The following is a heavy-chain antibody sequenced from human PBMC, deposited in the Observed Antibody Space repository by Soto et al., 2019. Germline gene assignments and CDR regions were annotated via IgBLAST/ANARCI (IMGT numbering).Heavy chain of an antibody. CDR2: IKSKTDGGTT. V-gene: IGHV3-15*07. CDR1: GFTFSHAW. Sequence: GGSLRLSCAASGFTFSHAWMNWVRQAPGKGLEWVGRIKSKTDGGTTDYAAPVKGRLTISRDDLENTVYLQMNSLKTEDTAVYYCTTYYYGSGSYYKFDYWGQGTLVTVS. J-gene: IGHJ4*02. CDR3: TTYYYGSGSYYKFDY. D-gene: IGHD3-10*01.